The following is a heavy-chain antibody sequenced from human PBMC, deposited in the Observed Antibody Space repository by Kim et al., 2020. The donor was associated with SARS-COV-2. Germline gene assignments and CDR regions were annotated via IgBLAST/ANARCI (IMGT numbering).Heavy chain of an antibody. D-gene: IGHD1-26*01. CDR2: GVRT. Sequence: GVRTHPAAHGRGRFPISRDNSKNTLYLQMNGLRAEDTAIYFCAKGGAMDVWGQGTTVTVSS. CDR3: AKGGAMDV. J-gene: IGHJ6*02. V-gene: IGHV3-23*01.